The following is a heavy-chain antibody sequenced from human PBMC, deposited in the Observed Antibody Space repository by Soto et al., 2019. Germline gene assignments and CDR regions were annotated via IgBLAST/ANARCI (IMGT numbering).Heavy chain of an antibody. V-gene: IGHV3-23*01. CDR1: GFTFSNSA. J-gene: IGHJ4*02. Sequence: PGGSLRLSCAASGFTFSNSAMSWVRQVPGKGLEWVSAISASGGSTYYADSVKGRFTISRDNSKNTLYLQMNSLRAEDTAVYYCATAKLLLPWLFDYWGQGTLVTVSS. CDR3: ATAKLLLPWLFDY. CDR2: ISASGGST. D-gene: IGHD2-15*01.